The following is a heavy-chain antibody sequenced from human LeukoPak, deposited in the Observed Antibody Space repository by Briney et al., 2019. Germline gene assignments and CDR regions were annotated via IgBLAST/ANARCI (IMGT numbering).Heavy chain of an antibody. CDR3: ARDEYIVGATSIDY. V-gene: IGHV4-39*07. Sequence: PSETLSLTCTVSGGSVSISSYYWGWIRQPPGKGLEWIANIYYSGSTYYNPSLKNRVTISISTSKNQFSLKLSSVTAADTAVYYCARDEYIVGATSIDYWGQGTLVTVSS. J-gene: IGHJ4*02. D-gene: IGHD1-26*01. CDR1: GGSVSISSYY. CDR2: IYYSGST.